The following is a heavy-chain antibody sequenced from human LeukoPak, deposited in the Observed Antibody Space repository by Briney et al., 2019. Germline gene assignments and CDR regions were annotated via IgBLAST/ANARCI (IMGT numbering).Heavy chain of an antibody. J-gene: IGHJ4*02. CDR3: AKDAYDYVWGSYRLFDY. CDR2: ISGSGGST. V-gene: IGHV3-23*01. D-gene: IGHD3-16*02. Sequence: GGSLRLSCAASGLTFSSYAMSWVRQAPGKGLEWVSAISGSGGSTYYADSVKGRFTISRDNSKNTLYLQMNSLRAEDTAVYYCAKDAYDYVWGSYRLFDYWGQGTLVTVSS. CDR1: GLTFSSYA.